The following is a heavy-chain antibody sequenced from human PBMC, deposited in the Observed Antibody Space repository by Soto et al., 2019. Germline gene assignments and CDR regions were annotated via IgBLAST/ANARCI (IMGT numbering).Heavy chain of an antibody. D-gene: IGHD4-17*01. CDR2: IYYSGST. CDR1: GGSISSGGYY. CDR3: ARNDYGDYENWFDP. Sequence: QVQLQESGPGLVKPSQTLSLTCTVSGGSISSGGYYWSWIRQHPGKGLEWIGYIYYSGSTYYNPSRKSRVTISVDTSKNQFSLKLSSVTAADTAVYYCARNDYGDYENWFDPWGQGTLVTVSS. V-gene: IGHV4-31*03. J-gene: IGHJ5*02.